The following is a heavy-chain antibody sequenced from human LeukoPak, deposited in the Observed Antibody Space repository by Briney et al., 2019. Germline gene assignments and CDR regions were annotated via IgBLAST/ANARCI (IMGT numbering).Heavy chain of an antibody. CDR1: GGTFSSYA. CDR3: ARVGRSRGSLPNSYYYMDV. D-gene: IGHD2-15*01. J-gene: IGHJ6*03. Sequence: GSSVKVSCKASGGTFSSYAISWVRQAPGQGLEWRGRIIPILGIANYAQKLQGRVTITTDQSTSTAYMELSSLGSEDTAVYYCARVGRSRGSLPNSYYYMDVWGKGTTVTVSS. CDR2: IIPILGIA. V-gene: IGHV1-69*04.